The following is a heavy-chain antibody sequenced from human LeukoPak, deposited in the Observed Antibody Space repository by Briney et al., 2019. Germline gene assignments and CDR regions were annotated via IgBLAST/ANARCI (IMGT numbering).Heavy chain of an antibody. CDR3: ARISHDYLLDY. Sequence: GSSVKVSCKASGGTFSSYAISWVRQAPGQGLEWMGRIIPILGIANYAQKFQGRVTITADKSTSTAYMELSSLRSEDTAVYYCARISHDYLLDYWGQGTLVTVSS. CDR1: GGTFSSYA. J-gene: IGHJ4*02. D-gene: IGHD4-11*01. V-gene: IGHV1-69*04. CDR2: IIPILGIA.